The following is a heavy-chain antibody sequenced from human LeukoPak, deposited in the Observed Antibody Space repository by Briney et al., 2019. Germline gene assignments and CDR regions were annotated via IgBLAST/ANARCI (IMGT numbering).Heavy chain of an antibody. CDR1: GGSFDGYY. V-gene: IGHV4-34*01. CDR3: ARGLASGYPPIPFDY. D-gene: IGHD3-3*01. J-gene: IGHJ4*02. Sequence: SETLSLTCAVFGGSFDGYYWSWIRQSPGKGLEWIGEITYDGRTKYNPSLRGRVSISVDTSKIQFSLNLTSVTAADTAIYYCARGLASGYPPIPFDYWGQGTQVTVSP. CDR2: ITYDGRT.